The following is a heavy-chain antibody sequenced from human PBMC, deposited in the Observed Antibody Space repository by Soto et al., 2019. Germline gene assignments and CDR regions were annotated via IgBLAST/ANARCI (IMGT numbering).Heavy chain of an antibody. CDR3: ARDIRYSPSDAFDI. Sequence: SVKVSCKASGGTFSSYAISWVRQAPGQGLEWMGGIVPIFGTANYAQKFQGRVTITADESTSTAYMELSSLRSEDTAVYYCARDIRYSPSDAFDIWGQGTMVTVSS. D-gene: IGHD5-18*01. CDR2: IVPIFGTA. J-gene: IGHJ3*02. CDR1: GGTFSSYA. V-gene: IGHV1-69*13.